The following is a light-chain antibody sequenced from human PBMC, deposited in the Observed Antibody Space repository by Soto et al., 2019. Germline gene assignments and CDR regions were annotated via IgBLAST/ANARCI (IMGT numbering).Light chain of an antibody. J-gene: IGKJ1*01. V-gene: IGKV1-27*01. CDR3: QKYNKAPWI. CDR1: RDIDNS. Sequence: DIQVTQPPPSLSASVGDGVTITCRASRDIDNSLAWYQQVPGKAPKLLIYAASTLQSGVPSRFRGSGSGTSFILTITSXQPEDVATYYCQKYNKAPWIFGQGTKVDIK. CDR2: AAS.